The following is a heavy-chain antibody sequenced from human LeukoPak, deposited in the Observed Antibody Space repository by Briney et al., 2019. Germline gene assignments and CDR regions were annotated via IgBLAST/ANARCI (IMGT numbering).Heavy chain of an antibody. CDR3: ARGRTGYYFDY. CDR2: INTDGSST. CDR1: GFTVSSHW. J-gene: IGHJ4*02. D-gene: IGHD2-8*02. V-gene: IGHV3-74*01. Sequence: GGSLRLSCAASGFTVSSHWMHWVRQAPGTGLVWVSRINTDGSSTVYAESVKGRFTISRDNAKNTLYLQMNSLRAEDTAVYYCARGRTGYYFDYWGQGSLVTVSS.